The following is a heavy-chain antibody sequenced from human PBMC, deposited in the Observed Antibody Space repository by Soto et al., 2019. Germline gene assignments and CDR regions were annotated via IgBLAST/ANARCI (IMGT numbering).Heavy chain of an antibody. CDR1: GGSISSSSYY. D-gene: IGHD3-22*01. Sequence: SETLSLTCTISGGSISSSSYYWGWIRQPPGKGLEWIGSIYYSGSTYYNPSLKSRVTISVDTSKNQFSLKLSSVTAADTAVYYCARHPLGNYYDSSGYYYLKNAFDIWGQGTMVTVSS. CDR2: IYYSGST. J-gene: IGHJ3*02. CDR3: ARHPLGNYYDSSGYYYLKNAFDI. V-gene: IGHV4-39*01.